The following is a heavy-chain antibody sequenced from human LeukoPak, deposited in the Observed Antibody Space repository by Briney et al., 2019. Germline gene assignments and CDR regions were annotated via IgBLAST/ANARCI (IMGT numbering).Heavy chain of an antibody. CDR2: IYPRDSDT. CDR1: GYSFTTYW. CDR3: ARGGYCSGGSCYQGAAFDI. D-gene: IGHD2-15*01. Sequence: GESLKISCKGSGYSFTTYWIGWVRQMPGKGLEWMGIIYPRDSDTRYSPSFQGQVTISADKFISTAYLQWSSLKASDTAMYYCARGGYCSGGSCYQGAAFDIWGQGTLVTVSS. V-gene: IGHV5-51*01. J-gene: IGHJ3*02.